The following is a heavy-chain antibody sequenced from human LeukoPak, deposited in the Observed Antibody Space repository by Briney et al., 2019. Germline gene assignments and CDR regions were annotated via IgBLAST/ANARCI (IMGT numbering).Heavy chain of an antibody. CDR3: ARSLGNYYGMDV. V-gene: IGHV3-33*01. J-gene: IGHJ6*02. CDR1: GFTFSSYG. CDR2: IWYDGSNK. Sequence: PGGSLRLSCAASGFTFSSYGMHWVRQAPGKGLEWVAVIWYDGSNKYYADSVKGRFTISRDNSKNTLYLQMNSLRAEDTAVYYCARSLGNYYGMDVWGQGTTVTVSS. D-gene: IGHD3-16*01.